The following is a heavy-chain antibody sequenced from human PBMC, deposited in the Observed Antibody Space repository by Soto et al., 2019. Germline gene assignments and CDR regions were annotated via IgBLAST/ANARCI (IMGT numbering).Heavy chain of an antibody. D-gene: IGHD6-25*01. V-gene: IGHV3-72*01. CDR1: GFTFSDHF. J-gene: IGHJ4*02. CDR2: SRNKGNSYTT. Sequence: GGSLRLSCAVSGFTFSDHFMDWVRQAPGKGLEWICRSRNKGNSYTTEYAASVKGRFTISRDDSKSIAYLQMNSLKTEDTAVYYCTRLGRDGYTTPFDYWGQGALVTVS. CDR3: TRLGRDGYTTPFDY.